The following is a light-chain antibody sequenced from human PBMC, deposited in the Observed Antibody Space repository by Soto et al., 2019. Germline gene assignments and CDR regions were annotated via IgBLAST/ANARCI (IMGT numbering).Light chain of an antibody. Sequence: ALTQPASVSGSPGQSITISCTGASSDVGAYNLVSWYQQHPGKAPKLMISEVSQRPSGVSNRFSGSKSGNAASLTISGLQAEDEADYYCCSYAGGSTLYVFGTGTKVTVL. CDR1: SSDVGAYNL. CDR3: CSYAGGSTLYV. CDR2: EVS. J-gene: IGLJ1*01. V-gene: IGLV2-23*02.